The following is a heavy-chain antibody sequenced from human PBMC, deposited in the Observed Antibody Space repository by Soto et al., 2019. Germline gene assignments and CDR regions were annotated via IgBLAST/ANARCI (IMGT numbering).Heavy chain of an antibody. D-gene: IGHD4-17*01. V-gene: IGHV3-23*01. CDR1: GFTFSVYA. CDR2: ISTNGGNT. CDR3: AKGANDYGDYVVWGVDY. J-gene: IGHJ4*02. Sequence: EVQVLESGGDLVQPGGSLRLSCAASGFTFSVYAMAWVRQAPGKGLEWVSAISTNGGNTFYADSLRGRFTIFRDNSKSTLYLQMNSLRAEDTAIYYCAKGANDYGDYVVWGVDYWGQGTLVTVSA.